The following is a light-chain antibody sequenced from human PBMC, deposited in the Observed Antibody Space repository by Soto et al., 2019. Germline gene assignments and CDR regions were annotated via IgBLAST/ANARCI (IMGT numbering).Light chain of an antibody. Sequence: QSALTQPASVSGSPGQSITISCTGTSSDVGGYNYVSWYQQHPGKAPKLMIYEVSNRPSGVSNRFSGSKSGNTASLTISGFKVEDGVDYYCGSYTSGSLVVFAGGTKLTV. J-gene: IGLJ2*01. CDR2: EVS. CDR3: GSYTSGSLVV. CDR1: SSDVGGYNY. V-gene: IGLV2-14*01.